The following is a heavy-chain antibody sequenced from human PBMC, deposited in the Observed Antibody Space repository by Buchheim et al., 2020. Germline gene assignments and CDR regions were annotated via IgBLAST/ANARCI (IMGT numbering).Heavy chain of an antibody. CDR2: ISSSSSTI. J-gene: IGHJ5*02. D-gene: IGHD1-1*01. CDR1: GFTFSSYS. CDR3: ARDLNVGWFDP. V-gene: IGHV3-48*01. Sequence: EVQLVESGGGLVQPGRSLRLSCAASGFTFSSYSMNWVRQAPGKGLEWVSYISSSSSTIYYADSVKGRFTISRDNAKNSLYLQMNSQRAEDTAVYYCARDLNVGWFDPWGQGTL.